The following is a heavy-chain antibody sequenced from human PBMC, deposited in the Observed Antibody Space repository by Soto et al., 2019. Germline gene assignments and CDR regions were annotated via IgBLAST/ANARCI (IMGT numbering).Heavy chain of an antibody. Sequence: GGSLRLSCAASGFTFSTYALHWVRQAPGKGLEWVATVTSDGSNKYHADSVEGRFTISRDDSKNTLYLQLNSLRAEDTAVYYCGRITMKTSVDTFDFWGQGTMVTVSS. J-gene: IGHJ3*01. CDR3: GRITMKTSVDTFDF. V-gene: IGHV3-30-3*01. CDR1: GFTFSTYA. CDR2: VTSDGSNK. D-gene: IGHD3-22*01.